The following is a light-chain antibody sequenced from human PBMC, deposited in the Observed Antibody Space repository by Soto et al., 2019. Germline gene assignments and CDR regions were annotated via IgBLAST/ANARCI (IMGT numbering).Light chain of an antibody. V-gene: IGKV3-20*01. CDR3: QQYGSSRWT. Sequence: EIVLTQSPDTLSLFPGERATLSCRASQSVSSTYLAWYQQKLGQAPRLLIFGASSRATGIPDRFSGSGSGTDFTLTISRLEPEDFAVHYCQQYGSSRWTFGQGTKVEIK. CDR1: QSVSSTY. CDR2: GAS. J-gene: IGKJ1*01.